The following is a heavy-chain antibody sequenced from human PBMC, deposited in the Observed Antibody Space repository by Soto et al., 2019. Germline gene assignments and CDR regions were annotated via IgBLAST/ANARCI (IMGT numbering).Heavy chain of an antibody. V-gene: IGHV4-61*01. J-gene: IGHJ6*02. CDR3: ARDRDYGDYVSYYYGMDV. CDR2: IYYSGST. CDR1: GGSVSSGSYY. D-gene: IGHD4-17*01. Sequence: QVQLQESGPGLVKPSETLSLTCTVSGGSVSSGSYYWSWIRQPPGKGLEWIGYIYYSGSTNYNPSLKSRVTISVDTSKSQFSLNLSSVTAADTAVYYCARDRDYGDYVSYYYGMDVWGQGTTVTVSS.